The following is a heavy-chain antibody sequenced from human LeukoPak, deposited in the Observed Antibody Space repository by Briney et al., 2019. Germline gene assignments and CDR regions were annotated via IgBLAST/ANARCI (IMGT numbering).Heavy chain of an antibody. CDR1: GFTFSSYN. CDR3: ARQHIVVVTAIRNYFDY. V-gene: IGHV4-34*01. CDR2: INHSGST. Sequence: PGGSLRLSCAASGFTFSSYNMNWVRQPPGKGLEWIGEINHSGSTNYNPSLKSRVTISVDTSKNQFSLKLSSVTAADTAVYYCARQHIVVVTAIRNYFDYWGQGTLVTVSS. J-gene: IGHJ4*02. D-gene: IGHD2-21*02.